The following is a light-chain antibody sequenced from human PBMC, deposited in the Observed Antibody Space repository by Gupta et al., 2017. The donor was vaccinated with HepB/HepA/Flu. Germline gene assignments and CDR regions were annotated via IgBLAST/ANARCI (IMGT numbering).Light chain of an antibody. V-gene: IGKV3-15*01. CDR2: GAS. CDR1: QSVSSN. J-gene: IGKJ1*01. CDR3: QQYNNWPSWA. Sequence: IVMTQSPATLSVSPGERATLSCRASQSVSSNLAWYQQKPGQAPRLLIYGASTRATGIPARFRGSGSGTEFTLTISSLQSEDFAVYYCQQYNNWPSWAFGQGTKVEIK.